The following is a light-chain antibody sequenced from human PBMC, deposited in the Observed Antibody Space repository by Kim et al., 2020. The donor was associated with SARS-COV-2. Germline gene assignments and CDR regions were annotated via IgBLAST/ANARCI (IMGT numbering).Light chain of an antibody. V-gene: IGKV1-12*01. CDR3: QQGKNLPWT. J-gene: IGKJ1*01. Sequence: DIQMTQSPSSVSASVGDRVTITCRASQNVVNSLAWYQQKPGKVPKLLIHTASSLQTGVPSRFSGTGSGTDFTLTIRSLQPEDFATYYCQQGKNLPWTFGQGTKVDIK. CDR2: TAS. CDR1: QNVVNS.